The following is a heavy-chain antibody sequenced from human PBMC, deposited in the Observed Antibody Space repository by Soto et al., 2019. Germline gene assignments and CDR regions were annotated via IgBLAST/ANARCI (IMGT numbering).Heavy chain of an antibody. Sequence: GASVKVSCKAFGYTFTVYYIHWVRQAPGQGLEWMGIINPSGGNTVYAQKFQGRVTMTRDTSTSTVYMELSSLRSDDTAVNYCARAQYCGGDCYFGSFDNWGQGTLVTVSS. CDR3: ARAQYCGGDCYFGSFDN. J-gene: IGHJ4*02. CDR1: GYTFTVYY. V-gene: IGHV1-46*01. D-gene: IGHD2-21*02. CDR2: INPSGGNT.